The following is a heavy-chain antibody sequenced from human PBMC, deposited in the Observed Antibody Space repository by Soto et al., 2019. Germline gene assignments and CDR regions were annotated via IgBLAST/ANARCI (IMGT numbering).Heavy chain of an antibody. CDR2: SRDKPQGYST. CDR3: AQEAPGGWHFFDT. J-gene: IGHJ4*02. CDR1: GFTLSDHY. V-gene: IGHV3-72*01. Sequence: PGGSLRLSCAGSGFTLSDHYIDWVRQAPGKGLEWVGRSRDKPQGYSTAYAASVKGRFTTSRDNSKNTLYLQMNSLRTEDTALYYCAQEAPGGWHFFDTWGQGTLVTVSS. D-gene: IGHD6-19*01.